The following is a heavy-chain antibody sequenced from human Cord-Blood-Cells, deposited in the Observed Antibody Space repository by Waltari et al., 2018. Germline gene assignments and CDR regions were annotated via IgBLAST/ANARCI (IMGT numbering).Heavy chain of an antibody. CDR2: ISSSGSTI. V-gene: IGHV3-48*03. Sequence: EVQLVESGGGLVQPGGSLRLSCAASGFTFSSYEMNWVRQAPGKGLGWVSYISSSGSTIYYADSLKGRFTISRDNAKNSLYLQMNSLRAEDTAVYYCARGYSGYDSDYWGQGTLVTVSS. CDR3: ARGYSGYDSDY. D-gene: IGHD5-12*01. J-gene: IGHJ4*02. CDR1: GFTFSSYE.